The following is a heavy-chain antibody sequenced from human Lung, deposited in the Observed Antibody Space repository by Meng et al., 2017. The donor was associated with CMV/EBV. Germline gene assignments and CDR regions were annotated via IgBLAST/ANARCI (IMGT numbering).Heavy chain of an antibody. CDR3: SSPTTLSRSVDF. Sequence: SLRLXCAASGFMFRDYPITWVRQAPGRGLEWVALIRTRGYGATTEYAASVKGRFTVSRDDSNSSVYLQMNSLKTEDTAVYFCSSPTTLSRSVDFWGRGXLVTVSS. V-gene: IGHV3-49*04. D-gene: IGHD4-11*01. J-gene: IGHJ4*02. CDR2: IRTRGYGATT. CDR1: GFMFRDYP.